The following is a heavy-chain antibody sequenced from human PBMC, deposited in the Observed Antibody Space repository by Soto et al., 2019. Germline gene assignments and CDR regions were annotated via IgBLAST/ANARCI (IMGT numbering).Heavy chain of an antibody. J-gene: IGHJ4*02. CDR2: IIPKYGTT. D-gene: IGHD2-2*01. CDR3: ARTRQRRPVFYVDY. Sequence: QVQLMQSGAEVTKPGSSVKVSCKASGGPFNTFGISWVRQAPGQGLEWMGGIIPKYGTTNYARRFQGRVTITADESTTTAYLELSSLRHDDTAIYYGARTRQRRPVFYVDYWGQGTPISV. CDR1: GGPFNTFG. V-gene: IGHV1-69*01.